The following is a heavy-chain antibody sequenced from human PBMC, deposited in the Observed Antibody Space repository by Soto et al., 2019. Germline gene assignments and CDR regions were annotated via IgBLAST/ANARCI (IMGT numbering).Heavy chain of an antibody. D-gene: IGHD2-2*01. V-gene: IGHV4-34*01. Sequence: TLSLTCAVYGGSFSGYYWSWIRQPPGKGLEWIGEINHSGSTNYNPSLKSRVTISVDTSKNQFSLKLSSVTAADTAVYYCARTEHRYCSSTSCGYWFDPWGQGTLVTVSS. J-gene: IGHJ5*02. CDR3: ARTEHRYCSSTSCGYWFDP. CDR1: GGSFSGYY. CDR2: INHSGST.